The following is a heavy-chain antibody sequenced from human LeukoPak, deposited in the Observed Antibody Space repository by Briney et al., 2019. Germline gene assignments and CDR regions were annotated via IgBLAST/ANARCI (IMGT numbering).Heavy chain of an antibody. CDR2: INPSGGST. CDR3: ARRSLDTAMVSDAFDI. J-gene: IGHJ3*02. V-gene: IGHV1-46*01. CDR1: GYTFTSNY. D-gene: IGHD5-18*01. Sequence: ASVEVSCKASGYTFTSNYMHWVRQAPGQGLEWMGIINPSGGSTKYAQKFQGRVTMTRDTSTSTVYMELSSLRSEDTAEYYCARRSLDTAMVSDAFDIWGQGTMVTVSS.